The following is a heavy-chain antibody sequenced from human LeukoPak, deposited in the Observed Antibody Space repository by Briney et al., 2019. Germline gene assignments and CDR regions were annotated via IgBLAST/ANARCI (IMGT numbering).Heavy chain of an antibody. J-gene: IGHJ6*02. CDR1: GYTFTSYD. CDR3: ARGRPTGVHYYYGMDV. D-gene: IGHD7-27*01. CDR2: MNPNSGNT. Sequence: ASVKVSCKASGYTFTSYDINWVRQATGQGLEWMGWMNPNSGNTGYAQKFQGRVTMTRNTSISTAYMELSSLRSEDTAVYYCARGRPTGVHYYYGMDVWGQGTTVTVSS. V-gene: IGHV1-8*01.